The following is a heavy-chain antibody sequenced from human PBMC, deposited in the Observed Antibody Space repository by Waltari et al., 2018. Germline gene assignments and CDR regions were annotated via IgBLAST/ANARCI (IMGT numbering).Heavy chain of an antibody. CDR2: INPSGGST. V-gene: IGHV1-46*01. CDR3: ARDQSVNYYGSGSSYYYYYMDV. CDR1: GYTFTSYY. Sequence: QVQLVQSGAEVKKPGASVKVSCKASGYTFTSYYMHWVRKAPGQGLERMGIINPSGGSTSYAQKFQGRVTMTRDTSTSTVYMELSSLRSEDTAVYYCARDQSVNYYGSGSSYYYYYMDVWGKGTTVTVSS. D-gene: IGHD3-10*01. J-gene: IGHJ6*03.